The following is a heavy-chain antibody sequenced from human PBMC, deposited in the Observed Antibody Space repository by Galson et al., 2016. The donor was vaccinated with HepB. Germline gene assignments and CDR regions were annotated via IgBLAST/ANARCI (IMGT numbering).Heavy chain of an antibody. CDR2: IIVGNSKT. V-gene: IGHV1-3*01. Sequence: SVKVSCKASGYTFSNSAIHWVRQAPGQGLEWMGWIIVGNSKTNYAQKFQGRVTITSDTSATTVYMELSSLTSEDTAVYYCAREEGWIIVGDDVFDMWGHGTMVTVSA. CDR1: GYTFSNSA. CDR3: AREEGWIIVGDDVFDM. D-gene: IGHD3-22*01. J-gene: IGHJ3*02.